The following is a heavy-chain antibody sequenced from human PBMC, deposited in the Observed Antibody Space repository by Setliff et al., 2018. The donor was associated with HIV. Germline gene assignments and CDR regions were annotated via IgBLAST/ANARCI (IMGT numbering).Heavy chain of an antibody. CDR3: TRHPLRPGIAHYYYYMDV. V-gene: IGHV5-51*01. Sequence: PGESLKISCKGSGYRFANYWIGWVRQKPGKGLEWMGIIYPGDSDTRYSPSFEGQVTISADTSISTAYLQWSSLKASDTATYYCTRHPLRPGIAHYYYYMDVWGTGTTVTVSS. CDR2: IYPGDSDT. CDR1: GYRFANYW. D-gene: IGHD3-10*01. J-gene: IGHJ6*03.